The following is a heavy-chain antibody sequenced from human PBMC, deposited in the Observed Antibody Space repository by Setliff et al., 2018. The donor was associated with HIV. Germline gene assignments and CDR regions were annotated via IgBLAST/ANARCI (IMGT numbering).Heavy chain of an antibody. J-gene: IGHJ4*02. CDR3: ARWVYDSGSGYFIDY. Sequence: SLRLSCAASGFSISGHWMAWVRQGPDKGLEWVANIKPDATSKNYGDSVKGRFAISRENAQNSLSLQMNGLTDEDTAVYYCARWVYDSGSGYFIDYWGQGTLVTSPQ. D-gene: IGHD2-8*01. CDR2: IKPDATSK. CDR1: GFSISGHW. V-gene: IGHV3-7*03.